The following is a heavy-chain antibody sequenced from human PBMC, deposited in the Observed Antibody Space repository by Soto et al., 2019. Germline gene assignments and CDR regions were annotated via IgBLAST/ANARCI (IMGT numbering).Heavy chain of an antibody. CDR3: ARVGSSSWYLV. Sequence: QVQLVQSGAEVKKPGSSVKVSCKASGDTFSSYAISWVRQAPGPGLEWMGGIIPIFGTANYAQKFQGRVTITADESTSTAYMELSSLRSEDTAVYYCARVGSSSWYLVWGQGTTVTVSS. V-gene: IGHV1-69*01. CDR1: GDTFSSYA. D-gene: IGHD6-13*01. CDR2: IIPIFGTA. J-gene: IGHJ6*02.